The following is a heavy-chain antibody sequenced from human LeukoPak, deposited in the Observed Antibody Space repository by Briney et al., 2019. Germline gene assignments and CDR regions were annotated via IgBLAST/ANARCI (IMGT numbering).Heavy chain of an antibody. D-gene: IGHD1-26*01. CDR2: FYYSGST. CDR1: GGVVTSGSYF. J-gene: IGHJ3*02. CDR3: ARAFGGRYFLEAFDI. V-gene: IGHV4-61*01. Sequence: SETLSLTCTVSGGVVTSGSYFWSWIRQPPGQGLEWIGSFYYSGSTNYNPSLSSRLTISVDTSKKQFSLRLNSVTAADTAVYFYARAFGGRYFLEAFDIWGQGTMVSVSS.